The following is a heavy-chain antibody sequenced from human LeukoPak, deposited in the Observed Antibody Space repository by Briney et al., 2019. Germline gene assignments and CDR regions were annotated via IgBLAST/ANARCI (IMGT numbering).Heavy chain of an antibody. Sequence: GGSLRLSCAASGFTFSSYAMHWVRQAPGKGLEWVAVISYDGSNKYYADSVKGRFTISRDNSKNTLYLQMNSLRAEDTAVYYCAKDRPLGGRIPYFDYWGQGTLVTVSS. CDR3: AKDRPLGGRIPYFDY. D-gene: IGHD3-10*01. V-gene: IGHV3-30-3*01. CDR1: GFTFSSYA. J-gene: IGHJ4*02. CDR2: ISYDGSNK.